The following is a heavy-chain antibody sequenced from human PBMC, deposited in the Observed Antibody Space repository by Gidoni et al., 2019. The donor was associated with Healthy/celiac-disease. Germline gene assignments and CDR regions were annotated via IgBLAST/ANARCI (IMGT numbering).Heavy chain of an antibody. Sequence: EVQLVESGGGLVKPGGSLRLSCSASGFTFSSYRMNWVRQAPGKGLEWVSSISSSSSYIYYADSVKGRFTISRDNAKNSLYLQMNSLRAEDTAVYYCARDANYYDKRYYYYGMDVWGQGTTVTVSS. J-gene: IGHJ6*02. CDR1: GFTFSSYR. CDR3: ARDANYYDKRYYYYGMDV. D-gene: IGHD3-22*01. CDR2: ISSSSSYI. V-gene: IGHV3-21*01.